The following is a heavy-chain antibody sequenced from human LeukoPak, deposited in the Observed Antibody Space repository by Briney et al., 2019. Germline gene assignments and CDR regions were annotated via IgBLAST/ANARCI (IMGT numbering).Heavy chain of an antibody. Sequence: SETLSLTCTVSGGSISSGSYYWSWIRQPAGKGLERIGRIYTSGSTNYNPSLKSRVTISVDTSKNQFSLKLSSVTAADTAVYYCARGVGAGGFDLWGRGTLVTVSS. CDR2: IYTSGST. CDR3: ARGVGAGGFDL. CDR1: GGSISSGSYY. V-gene: IGHV4-61*02. D-gene: IGHD1-26*01. J-gene: IGHJ2*01.